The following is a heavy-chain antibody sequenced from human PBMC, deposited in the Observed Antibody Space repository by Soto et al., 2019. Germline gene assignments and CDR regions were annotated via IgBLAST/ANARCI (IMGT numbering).Heavy chain of an antibody. CDR1: GFTFSSHG. D-gene: IGHD2-15*01. V-gene: IGHV3-33*01. J-gene: IGHJ6*02. Sequence: QVQLVESGGGVVQPGKSLRLACVASGFTFSSHGMHWVRQAPGKGLEWVAVIWYDGSKQEYADSVKGRFTISRDNSKNTVYLQMSSLRAEDTAGYYCARADIGTYGMAVWGQGTTVTVSS. CDR3: ARADIGTYGMAV. CDR2: IWYDGSKQ.